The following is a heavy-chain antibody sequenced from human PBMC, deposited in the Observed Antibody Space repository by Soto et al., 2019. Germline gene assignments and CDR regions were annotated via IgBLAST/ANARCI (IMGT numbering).Heavy chain of an antibody. CDR2: IYPGDSDI. V-gene: IGHV5-51*01. D-gene: IGHD1-26*01. J-gene: IGHJ5*02. CDR1: GYSFTTYW. Sequence: GESLKISCNGSGYSFTTYWIAWVRQMPGKGLEWMGIIYPGDSDIRYSPSFQGQVTIPADKSINTAYLQWSSLKASDTAMYYCARQGGKWLDPWGQGTLVTVSS. CDR3: ARQGGKWLDP.